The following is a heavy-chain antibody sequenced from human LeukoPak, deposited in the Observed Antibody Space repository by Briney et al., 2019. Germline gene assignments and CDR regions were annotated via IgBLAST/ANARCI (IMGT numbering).Heavy chain of an antibody. Sequence: GASVKVSCKASGYTFTSYGISWVRQAPGQGLEWMGWISTYNADTDYAQNLQGRVTMTTDTSTSTAYMELRSLRSDDTAVYYCATAKQLVRYNWFDPWGQGTLVTVSS. D-gene: IGHD6-6*01. J-gene: IGHJ5*02. CDR1: GYTFTSYG. CDR3: ATAKQLVRYNWFDP. V-gene: IGHV1-18*01. CDR2: ISTYNADT.